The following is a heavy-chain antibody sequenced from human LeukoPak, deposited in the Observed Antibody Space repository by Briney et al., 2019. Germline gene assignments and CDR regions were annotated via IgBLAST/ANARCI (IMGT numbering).Heavy chain of an antibody. D-gene: IGHD4-17*01. J-gene: IGHJ4*02. Sequence: PGGSLRLSCTASGFTFSSYIMNWVRQAPGKGLEWEATIRQDGSQKYYVDSVKGRFTISRDNAKNSLYLQMNSLRAEDTAVYYCARESGSVTSEVDFDYWGQGTLVTVSS. CDR2: IRQDGSQK. V-gene: IGHV3-7*01. CDR3: ARESGSVTSEVDFDY. CDR1: GFTFSSYI.